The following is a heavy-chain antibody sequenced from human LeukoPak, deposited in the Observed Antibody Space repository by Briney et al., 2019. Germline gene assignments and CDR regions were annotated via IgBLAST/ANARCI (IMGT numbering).Heavy chain of an antibody. Sequence: GGSLRLSCAASGFTFSSYGIHWVRQTPGKRLEWVAVISYDGSDIYYADSVRGRFTISRDNPKNTLYLQMNSLRAEDTAVYYCAKCGVPLSPQATYYYYYYMDVWGKGTTVTVSS. J-gene: IGHJ6*03. CDR1: GFTFSSYG. D-gene: IGHD2/OR15-2a*01. CDR2: ISYDGSDI. V-gene: IGHV3-30*18. CDR3: AKCGVPLSPQATYYYYYYMDV.